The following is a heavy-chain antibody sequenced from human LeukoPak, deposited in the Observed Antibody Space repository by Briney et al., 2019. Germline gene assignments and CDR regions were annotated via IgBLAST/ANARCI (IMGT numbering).Heavy chain of an antibody. CDR2: IIPIFGTA. D-gene: IGHD1-26*01. V-gene: IGHV1-69*05. CDR3: ARMKEIVGAPNDAFDI. Sequence: GASVTVSCKASGGTFSNYAISWVRQAPGRGLEWLGGIIPIFGTANYAQKFQGRVTITTDESTSTAYMELSSLRSEDTAVYYCARMKEIVGAPNDAFDIWGQGTMVTVSS. CDR1: GGTFSNYA. J-gene: IGHJ3*02.